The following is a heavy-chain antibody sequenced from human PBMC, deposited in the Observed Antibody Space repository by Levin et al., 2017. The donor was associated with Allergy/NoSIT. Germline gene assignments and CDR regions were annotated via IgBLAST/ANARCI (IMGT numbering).Heavy chain of an antibody. D-gene: IGHD1-26*01. V-gene: IGHV2-70*01. Sequence: KSGPTLVKPTQTLTLTCTFSGFSLTTNGMCVTWIRQPPGKALEWLAVIDWDDDQYYRTSLKTRLTISKDTSKNQVVLTMTNMDPEDTATYYCARSVSGRFSGTPFDYWGEGALVTVSS. J-gene: IGHJ4*02. CDR2: IDWDDDQ. CDR3: ARSVSGRFSGTPFDY. CDR1: GFSLTTNGMC.